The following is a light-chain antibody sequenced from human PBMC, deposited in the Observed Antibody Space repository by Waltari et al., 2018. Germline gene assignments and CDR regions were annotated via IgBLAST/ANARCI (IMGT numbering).Light chain of an antibody. CDR2: AVS. CDR1: QSVGSSY. CDR3: QQYGSPPYT. J-gene: IGKJ2*01. V-gene: IGKV3-20*01. Sequence: EIVLTQSPGTLSLSPGERATLSCWASQSVGSSYLAWFQQKPGQAPRLLIYAVSSRATGIPDRFSGSGSGTDCTLTINRLEPEDSAVYYCQQYGSPPYTFGQGTKLEL.